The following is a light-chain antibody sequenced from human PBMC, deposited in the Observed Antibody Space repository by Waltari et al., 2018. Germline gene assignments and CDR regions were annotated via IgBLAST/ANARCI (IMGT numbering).Light chain of an antibody. CDR2: DAS. CDR3: HQYNTWPPAT. J-gene: IGKJ2*01. CDR1: RSVGVN. Sequence: VLTQSPATLYLSPGDTATLSCRSSRSVGVNLAWYQQKPGQAPRLLIYDASKWATGIPARFSAAGSGTEFTLTIISLQSEDSAIYYCHQYNTWPPATFGQGTKLDI. V-gene: IGKV3-15*01.